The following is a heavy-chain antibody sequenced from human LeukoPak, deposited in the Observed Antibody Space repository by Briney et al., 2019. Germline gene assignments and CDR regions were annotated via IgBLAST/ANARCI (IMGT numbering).Heavy chain of an antibody. CDR2: INHSGST. V-gene: IGHV4-34*01. Sequence: SETLSLTCAVYGGSFSGYYWSWIRQPPGKGLEWIGEINHSGSTKYNPSLKSRVTISVDTSKNQFSLELSSVTAADTAVYYCPRGRFSIAGAGTGAYYYYGMDVWGQGTTVTVSS. J-gene: IGHJ6*02. D-gene: IGHD6-13*01. CDR1: GGSFSGYY. CDR3: PRGRFSIAGAGTGAYYYYGMDV.